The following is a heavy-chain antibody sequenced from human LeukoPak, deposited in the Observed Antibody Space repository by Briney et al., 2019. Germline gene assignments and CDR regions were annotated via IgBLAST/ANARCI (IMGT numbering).Heavy chain of an antibody. CDR2: ISGSGGST. CDR3: AKDDADYGDYGNYFDY. CDR1: GFTFSSYA. V-gene: IGHV3-23*01. J-gene: IGHJ4*02. Sequence: PGGSLRLSCAASGFTFSSYAMSWVRQAPGKGLEWVSAISGSGGSTYYADSVKGRFTISRDNSKNTLYLQMNSLRAEDTAVYYCAKDDADYGDYGNYFDYWGQGTLVTVSS. D-gene: IGHD4-17*01.